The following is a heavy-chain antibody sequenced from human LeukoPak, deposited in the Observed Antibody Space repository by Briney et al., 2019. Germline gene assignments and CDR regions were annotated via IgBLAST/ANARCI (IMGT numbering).Heavy chain of an antibody. V-gene: IGHV5-51*01. CDR2: IYPGDSDT. J-gene: IGHJ5*02. CDR3: ARLRSTAYHPFAFDP. Sequence: GEALKISCKGSGYSFTSYWIAWVRPMPGQGLEWMGIIYPGDSDTRYSPSFRGQVTISADKSISTAYLQWSSLKASDTAMYYCARLRSTAYHPFAFDPWGQGTLVTVSS. D-gene: IGHD2-21*02. CDR1: GYSFTSYW.